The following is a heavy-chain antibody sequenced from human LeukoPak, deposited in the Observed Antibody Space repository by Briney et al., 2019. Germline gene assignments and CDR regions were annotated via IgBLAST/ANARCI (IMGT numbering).Heavy chain of an antibody. J-gene: IGHJ2*01. V-gene: IGHV5-51*01. D-gene: IGHD5-12*01. CDR1: GYSFTSYW. CDR2: IYPGDSDT. CDR3: ARRGYSGYDSWALDWYFDL. Sequence: GESLKISCQVSGYSFTSYWIGWVRQMPGKGLEWMGIIYPGDSDTRYSPSFQGQVTISADKSISTAYLQWSSLKASDTAMYYCARRGYSGYDSWALDWYFDLWGRGTLVTVSS.